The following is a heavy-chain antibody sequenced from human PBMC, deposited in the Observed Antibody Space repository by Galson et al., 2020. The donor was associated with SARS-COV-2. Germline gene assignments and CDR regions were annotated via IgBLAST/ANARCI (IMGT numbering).Heavy chain of an antibody. V-gene: IGHV2-70*11. J-gene: IGHJ4*02. CDR2: IDWDDDK. CDR1: GFSLTTSGIC. CDR3: ARTPTVTTTYYFDY. Sequence: SGPTLVKPTQTLTQTCTFSGFSLTTSGICVSWIRQPPGKALEWLARIDWDDDKYYSTSLKTRLTIFKDTSKNQVVLTMTNMDPVDTATYYCARTPTVTTTYYFDYWCQGTQVTVSS. D-gene: IGHD4-17*01.